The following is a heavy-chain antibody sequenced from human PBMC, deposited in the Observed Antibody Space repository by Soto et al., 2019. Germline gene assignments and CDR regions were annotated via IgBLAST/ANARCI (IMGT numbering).Heavy chain of an antibody. J-gene: IGHJ3*02. CDR1: GFTVSSNY. D-gene: IGHD3-22*01. CDR2: IYSGGST. Sequence: VQLVESGGGLIQPGGSLRLSCAASGFTVSSNYMTWVRQAPGKGLEWVSVIYSGGSTYYADSVKGRFTISRDNSKNTLYLQMNSLRAEDTAVYYCARAGAYYDSSGTPDAFDIWGQGTMVTVSS. V-gene: IGHV3-53*01. CDR3: ARAGAYYDSSGTPDAFDI.